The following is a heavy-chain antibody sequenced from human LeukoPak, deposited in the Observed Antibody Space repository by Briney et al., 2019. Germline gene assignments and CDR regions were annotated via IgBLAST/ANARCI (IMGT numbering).Heavy chain of an antibody. Sequence: GGSLRLSCAASGFTFSTYAMSWVRQAPGKGLELVSAVRGSGTDTYYADSVKGRFTISRDNSKNTLYLQMNSLRAEDTAIYYCAKTSRANSAYDSPFDYWGQGTLVTVSS. J-gene: IGHJ4*02. CDR3: AKTSRANSAYDSPFDY. CDR1: GFTFSTYA. V-gene: IGHV3-23*01. CDR2: VRGSGTDT. D-gene: IGHD5-12*01.